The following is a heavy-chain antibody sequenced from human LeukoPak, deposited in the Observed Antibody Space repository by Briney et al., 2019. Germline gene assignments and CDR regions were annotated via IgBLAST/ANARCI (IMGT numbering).Heavy chain of an antibody. V-gene: IGHV3-23*01. Sequence: GGSLRLSCAASGFTFSSHAMSWVRQAPGKGLEWVSAISGSGGSTFYADSVKGRFTISRDNSKNTLYLQMNSLRAEDTAVYHCAKKAVGVAYYFDSWGQGTLVTVSS. CDR1: GFTFSSHA. J-gene: IGHJ4*02. CDR3: AKKAVGVAYYFDS. CDR2: ISGSGGST. D-gene: IGHD1-26*01.